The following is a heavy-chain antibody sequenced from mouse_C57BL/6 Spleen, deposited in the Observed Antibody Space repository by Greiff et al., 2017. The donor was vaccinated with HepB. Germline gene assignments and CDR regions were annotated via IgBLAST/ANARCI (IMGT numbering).Heavy chain of an antibody. J-gene: IGHJ2*01. V-gene: IGHV5-17*01. CDR3: AKNYYGSSPLFDY. D-gene: IGHD1-1*01. CDR2: ISSGSSTI. CDR1: GFTFSDYG. Sequence: EVQRVESGGGLVKPGGSLKLSCAASGFTFSDYGMHWVRQAPEKGLEWVAYISSGSSTIYYADTVKGRFTISRDNAKNTLFLQMTSLRSEDTAMYYCAKNYYGSSPLFDYWGQGTTLTVSS.